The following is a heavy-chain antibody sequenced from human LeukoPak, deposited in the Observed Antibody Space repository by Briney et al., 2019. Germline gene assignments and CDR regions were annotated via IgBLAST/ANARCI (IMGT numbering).Heavy chain of an antibody. CDR1: GYSISSGYY. D-gene: IGHD1-26*01. CDR3: ARHSLGATIYFDY. Sequence: SETLSLTCAVSGYSISSGYYWGWIRPPPGKGLKWIGSIYHSGSTYYNPSLKSRVTISVDTSKNQFSLKLSSVTAADTAVYYCARHSLGATIYFDYWGQGTLVTVSS. J-gene: IGHJ4*02. V-gene: IGHV4-38-2*01. CDR2: IYHSGST.